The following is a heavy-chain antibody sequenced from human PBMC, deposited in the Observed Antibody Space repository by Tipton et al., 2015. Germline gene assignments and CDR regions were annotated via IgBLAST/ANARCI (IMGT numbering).Heavy chain of an antibody. CDR3: ARQTYGYCTSSNCYDGAFDI. Sequence: TLSLTCSVSGDSVTSGSYYWSWIRQPPGKGLEWIGYISYTETSHYNPSLKSRVTISVDTSKNEFSLKLRSVTAADTAVYYCARQTYGYCTSSNCYDGAFDIWGQGTVVTVSP. V-gene: IGHV4-61*01. CDR1: GDSVTSGSYY. D-gene: IGHD2-2*03. CDR2: ISYTETS. J-gene: IGHJ3*02.